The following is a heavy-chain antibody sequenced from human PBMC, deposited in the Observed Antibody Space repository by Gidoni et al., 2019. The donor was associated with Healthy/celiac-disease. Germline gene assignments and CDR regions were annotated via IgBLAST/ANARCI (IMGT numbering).Heavy chain of an antibody. Sequence: QVQLVESGGGVVQPGRSLRLSCAASGFTFGSYGMHWVRQAPGKGLEWVAVISYDGSNKYYADSVKGRFTISRDNSKNTLYLKMNSLRAEDTAVYYCAKDLHAAAGANIDYWGQGTLVTVSS. CDR3: AKDLHAAAGANIDY. J-gene: IGHJ4*02. CDR1: GFTFGSYG. V-gene: IGHV3-30*18. CDR2: ISYDGSNK. D-gene: IGHD6-13*01.